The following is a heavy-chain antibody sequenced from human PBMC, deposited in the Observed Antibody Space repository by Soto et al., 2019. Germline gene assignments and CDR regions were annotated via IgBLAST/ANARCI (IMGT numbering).Heavy chain of an antibody. Sequence: GGSLRLSCAASGFTFSSYAMSWVRQAPGKGLEWVSTISASGGSTFYADSVKGRFTISRANSKNTLYLQMNSLRAEDTAVDYCAKDSYQPTETTDGSSFDDWGQGTLVTVSS. CDR3: AKDSYQPTETTDGSSFDD. J-gene: IGHJ4*02. D-gene: IGHD4-17*01. CDR2: ISASGGST. CDR1: GFTFSSYA. V-gene: IGHV3-23*01.